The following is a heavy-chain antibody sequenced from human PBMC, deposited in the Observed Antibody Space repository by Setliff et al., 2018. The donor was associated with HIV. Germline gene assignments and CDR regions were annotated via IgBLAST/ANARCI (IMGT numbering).Heavy chain of an antibody. D-gene: IGHD3-3*02. J-gene: IGHJ1*01. Sequence: PSETLSLTCTVSDSGTYYWSWIRQPAGKGLEWIVRVSSRGVTNSNPSLNSRVTMSVYTSKNQLSLKLTSLTAPDTSVYYCASAAAGNTGPFVLWGQGSPVTVSS. CDR2: VSSRGVT. CDR3: ASAAAGNTGPFVL. CDR1: DSGTYY. V-gene: IGHV4-4*07.